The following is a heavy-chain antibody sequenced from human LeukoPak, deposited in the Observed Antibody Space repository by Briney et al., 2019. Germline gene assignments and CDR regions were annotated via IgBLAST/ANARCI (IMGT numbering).Heavy chain of an antibody. Sequence: ASVKVSCKASGYSFTNYKIHWLRQAPGQGLQWMGIIDPSGPSVTYAQIFKGRLIVTRDTSTSTVYMQLSSLRSGDSAMYYCARATSPIAYDWNSWGQGTLVTVSS. CDR2: IDPSGPSV. J-gene: IGHJ4*02. CDR3: ARATSPIAYDWNS. V-gene: IGHV1-46*01. CDR1: GYSFTNYK. D-gene: IGHD5-12*01.